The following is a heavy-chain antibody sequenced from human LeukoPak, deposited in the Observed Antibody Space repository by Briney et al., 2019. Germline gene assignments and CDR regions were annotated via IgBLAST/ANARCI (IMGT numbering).Heavy chain of an antibody. Sequence: PSETLSLTCTVSGGSINRHFWSWIRQPPGKGLEWIGYIYYSGSTKYNPSLQSRVTISVDTSESNFSLKLTSVTAADTAVYYCARLPDNDSSGYSDTFDMWGQGTVVIVSS. CDR2: IYYSGST. D-gene: IGHD3-22*01. J-gene: IGHJ3*02. CDR3: ARLPDNDSSGYSDTFDM. V-gene: IGHV4-59*11. CDR1: GGSINRHF.